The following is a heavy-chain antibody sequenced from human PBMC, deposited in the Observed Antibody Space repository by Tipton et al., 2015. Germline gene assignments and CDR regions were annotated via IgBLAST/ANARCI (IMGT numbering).Heavy chain of an antibody. Sequence: LRLSCTVSGGSLRSGNYYVNCIRMQPGKGLEWIGYINFSGSTYHNPSLRSQIFMSVDPSKNQFSLTLRSVTAADTAIYYCATLPGIYGLAGNSWLESWGQGILVPVSS. D-gene: IGHD3-3*02. V-gene: IGHV4-31*01. CDR2: INFSGST. J-gene: IGHJ5*01. CDR1: GGSLRSGNYY. CDR3: ATLPGIYGLAGNSWLES.